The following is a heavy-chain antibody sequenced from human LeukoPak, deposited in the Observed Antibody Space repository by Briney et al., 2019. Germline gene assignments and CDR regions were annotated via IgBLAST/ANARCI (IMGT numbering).Heavy chain of an antibody. D-gene: IGHD3-22*01. V-gene: IGHV1-2*02. Sequence: VASVKVSCKASGYTFTGYYMHWVRQAPGQGLEWMGWINPNSGGTNYAQKFQGRVTMTRDTSISTAYMELSRLRSDDTAVYYCARGSYYYDSSGYPLDYWGQGTLVTVSS. CDR2: INPNSGGT. J-gene: IGHJ4*02. CDR1: GYTFTGYY. CDR3: ARGSYYYDSSGYPLDY.